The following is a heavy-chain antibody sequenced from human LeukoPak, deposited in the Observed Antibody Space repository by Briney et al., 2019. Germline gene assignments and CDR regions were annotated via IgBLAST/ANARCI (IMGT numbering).Heavy chain of an antibody. CDR3: ARDTGGYPPDYYYYYMDV. CDR1: GYTLTELS. Sequence: ASVKVSCKVSGYTLTELSMHWVRQAPGKGLEWMGGFDPEVGKTIYAQKFQGRVTMTEDTSTDTAYMELSSLRSDDTAVYYCARDTGGYPPDYYYYYMDVWGKGTTVTVSS. V-gene: IGHV1-24*01. J-gene: IGHJ6*03. D-gene: IGHD2-8*02. CDR2: FDPEVGKT.